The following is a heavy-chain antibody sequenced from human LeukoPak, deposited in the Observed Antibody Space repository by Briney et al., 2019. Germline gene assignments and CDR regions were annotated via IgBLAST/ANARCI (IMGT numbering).Heavy chain of an antibody. D-gene: IGHD3-22*01. CDR1: GFTFSSYA. V-gene: IGHV3-23*01. CDR2: ISGSGGST. Sequence: GGSLRLSCAASGFTFSSYAMSWVRQAPGKGLEWVSAISGSGGSTYYADSVKGRFTISRDSSKNTLYLQMNSLRAEDTAVYYCARGSGFFLDFDYWGQGTLVTVSS. J-gene: IGHJ4*02. CDR3: ARGSGFFLDFDY.